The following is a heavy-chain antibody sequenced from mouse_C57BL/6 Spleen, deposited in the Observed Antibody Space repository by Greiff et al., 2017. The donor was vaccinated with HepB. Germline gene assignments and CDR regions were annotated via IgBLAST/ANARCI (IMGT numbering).Heavy chain of an antibody. CDR2: INPSSGYT. V-gene: IGHV1-4*01. J-gene: IGHJ1*03. D-gene: IGHD2-1*01. CDR3: ARSRGNYGDWYFDV. CDR1: GYTFTSYT. Sequence: LQESRAELARPGASVKMSCKASGYTFTSYTMHWVKQRPGQGLEWIGYINPSSGYTKYNQKFKDKATLTADKSSSTAYMQLSSLTSEDSAVYYCARSRGNYGDWYFDVWGTGTTVTVSS.